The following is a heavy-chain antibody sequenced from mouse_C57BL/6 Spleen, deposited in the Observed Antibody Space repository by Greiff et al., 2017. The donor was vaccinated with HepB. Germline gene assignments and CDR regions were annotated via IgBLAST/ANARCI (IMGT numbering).Heavy chain of an antibody. J-gene: IGHJ2*01. V-gene: IGHV5-16*01. CDR1: GFTFSDYY. CDR3: ARECYYYGSSYYFDY. Sequence: EVMLVESEGGLVQPGSSMKLSCTASGFTFSDYYMAWVRQVPEKGLEWVANINYDGSSTYYLDSLKSRFIISRDNAKNILYLQMSSLKSEDTATYYCARECYYYGSSYYFDYWGQGTTLTVSS. CDR2: INYDGSST. D-gene: IGHD1-1*01.